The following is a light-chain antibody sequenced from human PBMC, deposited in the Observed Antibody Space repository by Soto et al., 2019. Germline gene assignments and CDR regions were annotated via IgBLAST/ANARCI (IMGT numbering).Light chain of an antibody. CDR3: QHTYRTPWT. V-gene: IGKV1-39*01. Sequence: DIQMTQSPSSLSASVGDRVSRTFRAGHSVSTYLNWYQQKPDKAPKLLIYGSSRLQTGVPSRFSGSGSGTDFTLTISSVQPEDFATYFCQHTYRTPWTFGQGTKVDIK. CDR1: HSVSTY. CDR2: GSS. J-gene: IGKJ1*01.